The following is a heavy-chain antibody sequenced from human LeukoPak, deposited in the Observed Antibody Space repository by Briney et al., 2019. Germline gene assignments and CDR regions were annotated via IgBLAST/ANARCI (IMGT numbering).Heavy chain of an antibody. CDR3: AKDLAYDYLWGSKRRTSYYFDY. Sequence: GSLRLSCATSGFTFRRYAISWVRQAPGKRLEWVSAISGSGDNTYYADSVKGRFTISRDNSKNTVYLQMNSLRAEDTAVYYCAKDLAYDYLWGSKRRTSYYFDYWGQGTLVTVSS. CDR2: ISGSGDNT. CDR1: GFTFRRYA. D-gene: IGHD3-16*01. V-gene: IGHV3-23*01. J-gene: IGHJ4*02.